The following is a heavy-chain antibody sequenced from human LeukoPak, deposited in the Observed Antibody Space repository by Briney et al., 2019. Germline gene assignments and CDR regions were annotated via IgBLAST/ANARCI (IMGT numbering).Heavy chain of an antibody. CDR3: ARASLGWFDP. CDR2: IDQDGSDK. V-gene: IGHV3-7*01. Sequence: GGSLRLSCAASGCTFSSYWMSWVRQAPGKGLEWVASIDQDGSDKFSVGSVKGRFTISRDNARYSMYLEMRSLRAEDTAVYFCARASLGWFDPRGQGTLVTVSS. D-gene: IGHD7-27*01. J-gene: IGHJ5*02. CDR1: GCTFSSYW.